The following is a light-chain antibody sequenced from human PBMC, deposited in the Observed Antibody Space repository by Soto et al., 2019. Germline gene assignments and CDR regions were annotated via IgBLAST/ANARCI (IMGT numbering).Light chain of an antibody. V-gene: IGKV3-11*01. J-gene: IGKJ2*01. Sequence: EIVLTQSPATLSLSPGERATLSCRASQSIGTYLAWYQHIPGQAPRLLIYDVSNRATGIPARFSGSGSETDFTLTISSPGPEDFAVYYCQQRYNWPNTFGQGTKLEIK. CDR3: QQRYNWPNT. CDR2: DVS. CDR1: QSIGTY.